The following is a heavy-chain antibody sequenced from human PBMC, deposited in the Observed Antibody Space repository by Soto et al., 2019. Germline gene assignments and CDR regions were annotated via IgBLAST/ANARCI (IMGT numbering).Heavy chain of an antibody. CDR2: ISASGGST. D-gene: IGHD6-19*01. CDR3: AKGPGPGQWLATGSYYFDY. CDR1: GFTFSSEA. J-gene: IGHJ4*02. Sequence: EVQLLDSGGGLVQAGGSLRLSCAASGFTFSSEAMSWVRQGPGKGLEWVSGISASGGSTYYADFVKGRFTISRDNSKNTLYLQMNSLRADDTAIYYCAKGPGPGQWLATGSYYFDYWGQGTLVTVSS. V-gene: IGHV3-23*01.